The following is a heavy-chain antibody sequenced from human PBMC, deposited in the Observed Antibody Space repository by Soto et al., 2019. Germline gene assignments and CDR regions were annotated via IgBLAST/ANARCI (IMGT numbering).Heavy chain of an antibody. CDR2: INPSGGST. D-gene: IGHD6-13*01. Sequence: ASVKVSCKASGYAFTSYAMHWVRQAPGQGLEWMGIINPSGGSTSYAQKFQGRVTMTRDTSTSTVYMELSSLRSEDTAVYYCARDWSAAGPGDAFDIWGQGTMVTVSS. J-gene: IGHJ3*02. V-gene: IGHV1-46*01. CDR3: ARDWSAAGPGDAFDI. CDR1: GYAFTSYA.